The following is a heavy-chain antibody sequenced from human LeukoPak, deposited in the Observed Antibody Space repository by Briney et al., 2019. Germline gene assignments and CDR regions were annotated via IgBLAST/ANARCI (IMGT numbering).Heavy chain of an antibody. CDR2: IIPISGTT. V-gene: IGHV1-69*05. CDR1: GGTFTSYA. Sequence: SVKVSCKTSGGTFTSYAITWVRQAPGQGLEWMGKIIPISGTTNYAQKFQGRVTMTTDTSTSTAYMELRSLRSDDTAVYYCAREANNWFDPWGQGTLVTVSS. CDR3: AREANNWFDP. J-gene: IGHJ5*02.